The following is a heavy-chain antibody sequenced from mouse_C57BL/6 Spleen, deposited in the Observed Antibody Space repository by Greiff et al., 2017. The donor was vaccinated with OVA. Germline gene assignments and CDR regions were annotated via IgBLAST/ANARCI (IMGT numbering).Heavy chain of an antibody. CDR2: IDPETGGT. D-gene: IGHD2-3*01. J-gene: IGHJ3*01. CDR1: GYTFTDYE. CDR3: TRKVLDGYYTWFAY. V-gene: IGHV1-15*01. Sequence: QVQLQQSGAELVRPGASVTLSCKASGYTFTDYEMHWVKQTPVHGLEWIGAIDPETGGTAYNQKFKGKAILTADKSSSTAYMELRSLTSEDSAVYYCTRKVLDGYYTWFAYWGQGTLVTVSA.